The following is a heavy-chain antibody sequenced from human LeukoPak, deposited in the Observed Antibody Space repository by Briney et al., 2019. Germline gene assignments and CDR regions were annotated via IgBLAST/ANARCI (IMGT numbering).Heavy chain of an antibody. V-gene: IGHV4-30-2*01. CDR2: IYHSGST. D-gene: IGHD3-9*01. Sequence: SETLSLTCAVSGGSISSGGYSWSWIRQPPGKGLEWIGYIYHSGSTYYNPSLKSRVTISVDRSKNQFSLKLSSVTAADTAVYYCARGARYFDWSFGYWGQGTLVTVSS. CDR1: GGSISSGGYS. CDR3: ARGARYFDWSFGY. J-gene: IGHJ4*02.